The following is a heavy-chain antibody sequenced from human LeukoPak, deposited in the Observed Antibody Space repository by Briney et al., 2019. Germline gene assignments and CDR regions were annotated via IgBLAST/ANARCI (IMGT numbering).Heavy chain of an antibody. CDR1: GFTFSSYA. D-gene: IGHD3-9*01. V-gene: IGHV1-58*02. Sequence: PGRSLRLSCAASGFTFSSYAMHWVRQARGQRLEWIGWIVVGSGNTNYAQKFQERVTITRDMSTSTAYMELSSLRSEDTAVYYCAAADLTIAPVLFDPWGQGTLVTVSS. J-gene: IGHJ5*02. CDR3: AAADLTIAPVLFDP. CDR2: IVVGSGNT.